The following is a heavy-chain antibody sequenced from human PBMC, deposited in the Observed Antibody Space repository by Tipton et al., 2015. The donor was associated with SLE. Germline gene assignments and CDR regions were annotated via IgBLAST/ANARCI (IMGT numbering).Heavy chain of an antibody. CDR3: ARDRRVAVAGGRFSSDPSDI. D-gene: IGHD6-19*01. J-gene: IGHJ3*02. CDR2: ISGRGGST. V-gene: IGHV3-23*01. Sequence: SLRLSCAVSGFPFSTYSMNWVRQAPGKGLEWVSAISGRGGSTYYADSVKGRFTISRDNSKNTLYLQMNSLRAEDTAVYYCARDRRVAVAGGRFSSDPSDIWGQGTMVTVSS. CDR1: GFPFSTYS.